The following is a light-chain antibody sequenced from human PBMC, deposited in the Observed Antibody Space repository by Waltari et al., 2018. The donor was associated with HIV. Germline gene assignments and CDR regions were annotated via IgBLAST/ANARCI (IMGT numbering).Light chain of an antibody. V-gene: IGLV1-47*01. J-gene: IGLJ2*01. CDR3: AAWDDGLSGVI. Sequence: QPVLSQAPSASGAPGQRIVISCSGALSTIGRPAVSWYQHSPGRAPRLLIDGNNERPSEVPDRFSGSKSGSSASLAISGLQSEDEGDYFCAAWDDGLSGVIFGGGTRLTV. CDR2: GNN. CDR1: LSTIGRPA.